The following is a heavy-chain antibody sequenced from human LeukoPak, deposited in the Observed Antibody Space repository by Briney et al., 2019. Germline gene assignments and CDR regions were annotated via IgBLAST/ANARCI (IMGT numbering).Heavy chain of an antibody. CDR2: IDEKDNLYAT. J-gene: IGHJ5*02. D-gene: IGHD2-15*01. CDR1: GXTFSGSA. Sequence: GGSLRLSCVASGXTFSGSALHWVRQSSGKGLEWVGHIDEKDNLYATAYAESVKGRFTISRDDSKDTAFLHMDSLKTEDTALYYCTRDRGTYNWFDPWGQGALVTVSS. V-gene: IGHV3-73*01. CDR3: TRDRGTYNWFDP.